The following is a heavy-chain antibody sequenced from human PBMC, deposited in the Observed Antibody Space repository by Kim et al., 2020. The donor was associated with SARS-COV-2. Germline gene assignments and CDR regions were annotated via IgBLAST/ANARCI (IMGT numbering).Heavy chain of an antibody. CDR3: AKDPVVVVVAAIDWFDP. V-gene: IGHV3-23*01. Sequence: VKGRFTISRDNSKNTLYLQMNSLRAEDTAVYYCAKDPVVVVVAAIDWFDPWGQGTLVTVSS. D-gene: IGHD2-15*01. J-gene: IGHJ5*02.